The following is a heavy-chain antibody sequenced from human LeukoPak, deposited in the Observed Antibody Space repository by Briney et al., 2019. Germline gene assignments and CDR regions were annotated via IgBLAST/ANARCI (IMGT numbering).Heavy chain of an antibody. D-gene: IGHD2-8*01. J-gene: IGHJ6*03. CDR3: ARVQEVYANSLYYLYYMDV. Sequence: GASVKVSCKASGYTFTGYYMHWVRQAPGQGLEWMGWINPNSGGTNYAQKFQGRVTMTRDTSISTAYMELSRLRSDDTAVYYCARVQEVYANSLYYLYYMDVWGQGTLVTVSS. V-gene: IGHV1-2*02. CDR2: INPNSGGT. CDR1: GYTFTGYY.